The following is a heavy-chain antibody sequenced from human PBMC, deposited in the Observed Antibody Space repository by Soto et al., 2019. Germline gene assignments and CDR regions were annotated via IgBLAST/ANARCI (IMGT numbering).Heavy chain of an antibody. Sequence: QVQLQQWGAGLFKPSETLSLNCADYGGSFSGYYWSWIRQPPGKGLEWLGEITHRGSINYNTSLKSRVTMSVDTSKNRFSLKLNSVTAADTAVFYCARGSRMRIPAASGRYYYYHGLDVWGQGTAVTVSS. V-gene: IGHV4-34*01. J-gene: IGHJ6*02. CDR1: GGSFSGYY. CDR3: ARGSRMRIPAASGRYYYYHGLDV. CDR2: ITHRGSI. D-gene: IGHD2-15*01.